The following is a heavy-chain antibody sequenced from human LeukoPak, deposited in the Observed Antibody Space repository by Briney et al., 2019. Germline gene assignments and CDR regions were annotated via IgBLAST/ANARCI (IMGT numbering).Heavy chain of an antibody. CDR1: GGSISSYY. CDR3: AREELEPATYYYGMDV. J-gene: IGHJ6*02. Sequence: SETLSLTCTVSGGSISSYYWSWIRQHPGKGLEWIGYIYYSGSTYYNPSLKSRVTISVDTSKNQFSLKLSSVTAADAAVYYCAREELEPATYYYGMDVWGQGTTVTVSS. D-gene: IGHD1-1*01. V-gene: IGHV4-59*06. CDR2: IYYSGST.